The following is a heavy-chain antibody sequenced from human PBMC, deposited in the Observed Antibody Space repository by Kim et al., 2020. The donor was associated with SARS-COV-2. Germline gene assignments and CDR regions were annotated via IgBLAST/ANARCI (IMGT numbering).Heavy chain of an antibody. CDR3: GRGFYANSWYPNLDY. CDR2: VYYSGIT. CDR1: GGSMNSFY. D-gene: IGHD6-13*01. V-gene: IGHV4-59*01. Sequence: SETLSLTCSVSGGSMNSFYWSWIRQSPGQGLEWIGYVYYSGITKYNRSLRSRVTISIDMSKNQFSLNLRSVTAADSAVYYCGRGFYANSWYPNLDYWGQGTLVTVSS. J-gene: IGHJ4*02.